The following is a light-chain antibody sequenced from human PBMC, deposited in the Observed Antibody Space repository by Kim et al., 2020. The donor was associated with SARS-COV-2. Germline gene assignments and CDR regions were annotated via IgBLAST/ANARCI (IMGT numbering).Light chain of an antibody. Sequence: QSALTQPRSVSGSPGQSVTISCTGISCDVIVSWYQQHPGKAPKLMIYDVNKRPSGVPDRFSGSKSGNTASLTTSGLQAEDESDYYCCSYAGRYTYV. CDR1: SCDVI. CDR2: DVN. V-gene: IGLV2-11*01. J-gene: IGLJ1*01. CDR3: CSYAGRYTYV.